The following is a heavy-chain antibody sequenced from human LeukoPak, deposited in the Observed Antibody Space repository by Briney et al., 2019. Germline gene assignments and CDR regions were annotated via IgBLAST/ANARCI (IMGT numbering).Heavy chain of an antibody. V-gene: IGHV1-2*02. CDR1: GYTFTGYY. D-gene: IGHD3-22*01. Sequence: ASVKVSCKASGYTFTGYYMHWVRQAPGQGLEWMGWINPNSGGTNYAQKFQGRVTMTRDTSISTAYMELSRLRSDDTAVYYCARSEMGYYDSSGYDAFDIWGQGTMVTVSS. CDR2: INPNSGGT. CDR3: ARSEMGYYDSSGYDAFDI. J-gene: IGHJ3*02.